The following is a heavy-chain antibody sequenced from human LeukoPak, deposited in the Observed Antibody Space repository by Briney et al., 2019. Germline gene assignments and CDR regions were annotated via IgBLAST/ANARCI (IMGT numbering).Heavy chain of an antibody. Sequence: GGSLRLSCAASGFTFTTYAMHWVRQIPGKGLEWVAVIWYDGSNKYYADSVKGRFTISRDNSKNTLFLQMNSLTTEDTAVYYCARDFGENLNYFDYWGQGTLVTVSS. CDR1: GFTFTTYA. J-gene: IGHJ4*02. V-gene: IGHV3-33*01. CDR2: IWYDGSNK. D-gene: IGHD3-16*01. CDR3: ARDFGENLNYFDY.